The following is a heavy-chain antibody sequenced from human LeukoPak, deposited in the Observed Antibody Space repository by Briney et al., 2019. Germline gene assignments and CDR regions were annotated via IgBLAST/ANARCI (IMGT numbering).Heavy chain of an antibody. D-gene: IGHD3-16*02. CDR1: GYTFTSYG. J-gene: IGHJ3*02. V-gene: IGHV1-18*01. Sequence: ASVKVSCKASGYTFTSYGISWVRQAPGQGLEWMGWISAYNGNTNYAQKLQGRVTMTTDTSTSTAYMELRSLRSDGTAVYYCARDRRLYDYVWGSYPVRGQAFDIWGQGTMVTVSS. CDR3: ARDRRLYDYVWGSYPVRGQAFDI. CDR2: ISAYNGNT.